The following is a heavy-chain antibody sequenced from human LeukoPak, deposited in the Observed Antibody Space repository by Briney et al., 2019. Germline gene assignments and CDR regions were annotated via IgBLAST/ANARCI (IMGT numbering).Heavy chain of an antibody. CDR3: ARLRRVRGGRMEFDY. J-gene: IGHJ4*02. CDR2: IYNSGNT. D-gene: IGHD3-10*01. CDR1: GDSITRNY. Sequence: SETLSLTCTVSGDSITRNYWSWIRQPAGKGLEWIGRIYNSGNTNYSPSLESRVTMSTDTSKNQFSLKLTSVTAADTAIYYCARLRRVRGGRMEFDYWGQGTLVTVSS. V-gene: IGHV4-4*07.